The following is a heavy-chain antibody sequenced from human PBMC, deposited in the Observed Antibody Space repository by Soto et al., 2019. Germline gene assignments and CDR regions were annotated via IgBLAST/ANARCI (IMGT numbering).Heavy chain of an antibody. CDR1: GFTFSSYS. V-gene: IGHV3-21*01. CDR2: ISSSSKYI. Sequence: GGSLRLSCAASGFTFSSYSMSWVRQAPGKGLEWVSSISSSSKYIHYADSVKGRFTISRDNAKNSLSLQMNSLRAEDTAVYYCARSPGRWLRLGTDYWYFDLWGRGTLVTVSS. J-gene: IGHJ2*01. CDR3: ARSPGRWLRLGTDYWYFDL. D-gene: IGHD5-12*01.